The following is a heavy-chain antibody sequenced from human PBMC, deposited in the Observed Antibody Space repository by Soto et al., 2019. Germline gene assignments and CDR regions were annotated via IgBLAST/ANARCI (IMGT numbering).Heavy chain of an antibody. Sequence: PSETLSLTCTVSGGSINSRDNYWSWFRQPPGRGLEWIGYMYPSGSTYSNPSLKTRVSISGDTSMNRFSLRLSSATAADTAVYYCARRWGTYFDFWGQGTLVTVS. CDR1: GGSINSRDNY. J-gene: IGHJ4*02. CDR2: MYPSGST. D-gene: IGHD7-27*01. V-gene: IGHV4-30-4*01. CDR3: ARRWGTYFDF.